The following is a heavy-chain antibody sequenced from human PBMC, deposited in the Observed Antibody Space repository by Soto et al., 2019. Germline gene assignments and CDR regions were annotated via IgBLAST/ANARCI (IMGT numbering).Heavy chain of an antibody. D-gene: IGHD3-22*01. V-gene: IGHV1-3*01. CDR1: GYTFTRYA. CDR3: ARAWGLGGAYYPYH. Sequence: QVQLVQSGAEVKKPGASVKVSCKASGYTFTRYAIHWVRQAPGQRLEWMGWINAGNGNTKYSQKFQGRVTITRDTAASTADMELSSLRSEDTAVYYGARAWGLGGAYYPYHWGQGTLVTVSS. CDR2: INAGNGNT. J-gene: IGHJ5*02.